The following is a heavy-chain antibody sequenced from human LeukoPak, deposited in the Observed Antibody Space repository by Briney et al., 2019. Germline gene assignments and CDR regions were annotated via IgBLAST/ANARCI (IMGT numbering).Heavy chain of an antibody. V-gene: IGHV1-18*01. CDR3: ARDRGNSDIVVVPAEV. CDR1: GYTFTSYG. D-gene: IGHD2-2*01. J-gene: IGHJ4*02. CDR2: ISAYNGNT. Sequence: APVKVSCKASGYTFTSYGISWVRQAPGQGLEWMGWISAYNGNTNYAQELQGRVTMTTDTSTSTAYMELRSLRSDDTAVYYCARDRGNSDIVVVPAEVWGQGTLVTVSS.